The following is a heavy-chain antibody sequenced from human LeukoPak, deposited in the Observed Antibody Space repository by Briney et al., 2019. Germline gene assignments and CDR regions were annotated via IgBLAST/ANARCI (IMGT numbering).Heavy chain of an antibody. D-gene: IGHD2-2*01. J-gene: IGHJ6*03. CDR3: ASGGVVPATYYYYYYMDV. CDR2: IHTSGGT. CDR1: GGSISSGSYY. Sequence: SETLSLTCTVSGGSISSGSYYWSWIRQPAGKGLEWIGRIHTSGGTNYNPSLKSRVTISVDTSKNQFSLKLSSVTAADTAVYYCASGGVVPATYYYYYYMDVWGKGTTVTVSS. V-gene: IGHV4-61*02.